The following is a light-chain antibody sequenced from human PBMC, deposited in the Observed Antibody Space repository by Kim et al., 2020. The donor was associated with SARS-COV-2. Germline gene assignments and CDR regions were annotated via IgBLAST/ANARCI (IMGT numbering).Light chain of an antibody. CDR3: QAWDSSLRV. V-gene: IGLV3-1*01. CDR1: KLGDKY. Sequence: SYELTQPTSVSVSPGQTASITCSGDKLGDKYACWYQQKPGQSPVLVIYQDSKRPSGIPERFSGSNSGNTATLTISGTQAMDEADYYCQAWDSSLRVFGGGTQLTVL. J-gene: IGLJ3*02. CDR2: QDS.